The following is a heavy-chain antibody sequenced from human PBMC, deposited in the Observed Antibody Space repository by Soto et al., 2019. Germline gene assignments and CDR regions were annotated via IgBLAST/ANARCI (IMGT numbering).Heavy chain of an antibody. J-gene: IGHJ5*02. CDR2: INAGNGNT. CDR1: GYTFTSYA. D-gene: IGHD3-22*01. CDR3: ARVGSHYYDSSGYYSAP. V-gene: IGHV1-3*01. Sequence: GASVKVSCKASGYTFTSYAMHWVRQAPGQRLEWMGWINAGNGNTKYSQKFQGRVTITGDESTSTAYMELSSLRSEDTAVYYCARVGSHYYDSSGYYSAPWGQGTLVTVSS.